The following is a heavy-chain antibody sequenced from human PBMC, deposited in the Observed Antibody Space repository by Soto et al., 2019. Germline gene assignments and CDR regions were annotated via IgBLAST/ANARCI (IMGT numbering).Heavy chain of an antibody. V-gene: IGHV3-9*01. Sequence: GGSLRLSCAASGFTFDDYAMHWVRQAPGKGLEWVSGISWNSGSIGYADSVKGRFTISRDNAKNSLYLQMNSLRAEDTALYYCAKDISQILEWLFDYWGQGTLVTVSS. CDR2: ISWNSGSI. CDR1: GFTFDDYA. J-gene: IGHJ4*02. D-gene: IGHD3-3*01. CDR3: AKDISQILEWLFDY.